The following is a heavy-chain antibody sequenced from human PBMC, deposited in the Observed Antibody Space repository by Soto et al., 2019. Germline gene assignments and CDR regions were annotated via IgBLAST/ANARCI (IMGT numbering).Heavy chain of an antibody. CDR2: IRSKAYGETT. D-gene: IGHD2-2*01. CDR3: TSYTYTSRYSYFGMDV. CDR1: GFTFGDYA. V-gene: IGHV3-49*03. J-gene: IGHJ6*02. Sequence: GGSLRLSCTCFGFTFGDYAISCYRQAPGKGLEWLGVIRSKAYGETTDYGASVKGRFTILRDDSKSIAYLQFNSLQSEDTGVYNCTSYTYTSRYSYFGMDVWGHGTAVTVSS.